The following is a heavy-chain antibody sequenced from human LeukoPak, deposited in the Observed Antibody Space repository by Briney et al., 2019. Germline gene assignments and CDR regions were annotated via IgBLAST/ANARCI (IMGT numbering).Heavy chain of an antibody. J-gene: IGHJ3*02. CDR2: IYYSGST. D-gene: IGHD4-17*01. Sequence: SQTLSLTCTVSGGSISSGGYYWSWIRQHPGKGLEWIGYIYYSGSTYYNPSLKSRVTISVDTSKNQFSLKLSSVTAADTAVYYCARDPDYGDYEGAFDIWGQGTMVTVSS. CDR1: GGSISSGGYY. V-gene: IGHV4-31*03. CDR3: ARDPDYGDYEGAFDI.